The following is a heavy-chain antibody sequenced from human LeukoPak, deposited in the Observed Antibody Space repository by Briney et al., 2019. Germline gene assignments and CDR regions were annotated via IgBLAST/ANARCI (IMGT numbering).Heavy chain of an antibody. J-gene: IGHJ6*02. V-gene: IGHV4-61*02. D-gene: IGHD3-3*01. CDR1: GGSISSGSHY. CDR3: ARSDYDFWSGGYYGMDV. CDR2: IYTSGST. Sequence: SQTLSLTCTVSGGSISSGSHYWSWIRQPAGTGLEWIGRIYTSGSTNYNPSLKSRVTISVDTSKNQFSLKLSSVTAADTAVYYCARSDYDFWSGGYYGMDVWGQGTTVTVSS.